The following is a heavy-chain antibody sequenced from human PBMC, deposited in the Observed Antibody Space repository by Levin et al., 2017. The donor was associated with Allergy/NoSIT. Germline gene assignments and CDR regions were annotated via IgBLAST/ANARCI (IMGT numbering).Heavy chain of an antibody. CDR3: ARGVGSSSWYVRAPGYYDYGMDV. D-gene: IGHD6-13*01. Sequence: SPTLSLPCAISGDSVSSTSAAWNWIRQSPSRGLEWLGRTYYRSKWYNDYAVSVKSRITINPDTSKNQFSLQLNSVTPEDTAVYYCARGVGSSSWYVRAPGYYDYGMDVWGQGTTVTVSS. J-gene: IGHJ6*02. CDR2: TYYRSKWYN. CDR1: GDSVSSTSAA. V-gene: IGHV6-1*01.